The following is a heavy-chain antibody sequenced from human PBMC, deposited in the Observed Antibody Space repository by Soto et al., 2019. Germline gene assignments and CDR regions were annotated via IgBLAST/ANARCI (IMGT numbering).Heavy chain of an antibody. D-gene: IGHD6-13*01. CDR2: ISGSGGST. V-gene: IGHV3-23*01. J-gene: IGHJ6*02. Sequence: GGSLRLSCAASGFTFSSYAMSWVRQAPGKGLEWVSAISGSGGSTYYTDSVKGRFTISGDNSKNTLYLQMNSLRAEDTAVYYCAKAPATGGSSWYGPPDYYYYGMDVWGQGTTVTVSS. CDR3: AKAPATGGSSWYGPPDYYYYGMDV. CDR1: GFTFSSYA.